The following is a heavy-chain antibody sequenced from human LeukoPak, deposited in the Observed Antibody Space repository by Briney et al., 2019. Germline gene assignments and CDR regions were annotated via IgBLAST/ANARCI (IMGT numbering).Heavy chain of an antibody. J-gene: IGHJ4*02. D-gene: IGHD2-15*01. CDR3: VKRSCSGGTCLLDY. CDR2: ITSTGGTT. V-gene: IGHV3-64D*09. Sequence: GGSLRLSCSASGFTFSSYALSWVRQAPGKGLEYVSGITSTGGTTYYADSVKGRFTISRDNSENTPYLQMSSLRPEDTALYYCVKRSCSGGTCLLDYWGQGTLVTVSS. CDR1: GFTFSSYA.